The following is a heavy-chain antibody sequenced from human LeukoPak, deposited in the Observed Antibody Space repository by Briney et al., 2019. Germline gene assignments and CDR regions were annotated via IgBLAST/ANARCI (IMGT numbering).Heavy chain of an antibody. V-gene: IGHV3-23*01. CDR2: ISGSGGST. CDR1: GFTFSSYA. D-gene: IGHD3-3*01. CDR3: ARAYDFWSGSGYYDN. J-gene: IGHJ4*02. Sequence: GGSLRLSCAASGFTFSSYAMSWVRQAPGKGLEWVSAISGSGGSTYYADSVEGRFTISRDNAENTLYLQMNSLRADDTAVYYCARAYDFWSGSGYYDNWGQGTQVTVSS.